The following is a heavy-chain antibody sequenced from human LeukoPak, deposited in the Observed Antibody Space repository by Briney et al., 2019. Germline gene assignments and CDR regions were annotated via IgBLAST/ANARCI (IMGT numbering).Heavy chain of an antibody. D-gene: IGHD6-13*01. J-gene: IGHJ4*02. CDR3: ARDLSPDTAAGKYYFDF. CDR1: GFTFSTHG. CDR2: IWFDAINK. V-gene: IGHV3-33*01. Sequence: GGSLRLSCAASGFTFSTHGMHWVRQAPGKGLEWVAVIWFDAINKYYADSVKGRFTISRDNSNNMLYLQMDSLRAEDTAVHYCARDLSPDTAAGKYYFDFWGQGTLVTVSS.